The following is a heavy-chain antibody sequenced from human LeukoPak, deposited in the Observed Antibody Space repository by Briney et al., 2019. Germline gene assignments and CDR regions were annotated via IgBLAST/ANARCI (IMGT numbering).Heavy chain of an antibody. Sequence: SETLSLTCGVSGGSVTSTNWWTWVRQPPGKGLEWIGEVHLDGRTNYNPSLKSRLTMSVDLSENHISLKLTSVTAGDTAGYYCAREGGFYRPLDYSGQGTLVTVSS. D-gene: IGHD3-3*01. V-gene: IGHV4-4*02. CDR2: VHLDGRT. CDR1: GGSVTSTNW. CDR3: AREGGFYRPLDY. J-gene: IGHJ4*02.